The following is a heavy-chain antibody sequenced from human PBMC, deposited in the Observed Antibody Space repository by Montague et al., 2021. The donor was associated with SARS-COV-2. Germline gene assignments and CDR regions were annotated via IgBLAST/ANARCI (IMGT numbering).Heavy chain of an antibody. V-gene: IGHV4-59*08. CDR3: ARHRKDYDILTGYSTSFYYDMDV. CDR2: VSDGGG. CDR1: GGSNSRYY. D-gene: IGHD3-9*01. Sequence: SETLSPTCTVSGGSNSRYYWSWVRQPRGKGLEWIGYVSDGGGDYXPSLKSRVSISVDTSKKLLSLSLSSVTAADTAIYYCARHRKDYDILTGYSTSFYYDMDVWGQGTTVTVSS. J-gene: IGHJ6*02.